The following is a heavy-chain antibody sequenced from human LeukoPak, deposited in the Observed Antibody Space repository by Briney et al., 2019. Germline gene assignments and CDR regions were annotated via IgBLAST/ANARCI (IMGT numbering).Heavy chain of an antibody. CDR3: AREGCGGDCYSYYYYGMDV. V-gene: IGHV3-21*01. Sequence: GGSLRLSCAASGFTFSSYSMNWVRQAPGKGLEWVSSISSSSSYIYYADSVKGRFTISRDNAKNSLYLQMNSLRAEDTAVYYCAREGCGGDCYSYYYYGMDVWGQRTTVTVSS. CDR1: GFTFSSYS. CDR2: ISSSSSYI. J-gene: IGHJ6*02. D-gene: IGHD2-21*02.